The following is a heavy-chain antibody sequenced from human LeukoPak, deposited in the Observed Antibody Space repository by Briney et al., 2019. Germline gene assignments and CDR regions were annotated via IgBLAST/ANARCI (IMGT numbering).Heavy chain of an antibody. D-gene: IGHD2-2*01. J-gene: IGHJ3*02. Sequence: GGSLRLSCAASGFTFSSYGMHWVRQAPGKGLEWVAFIRYDGSNKYYADSVKGRFTISRDNSKNTLYLQMNSLRAEDTAVYYCAKALGVGSYCSSTSCYLNGYGAFDIWGQGTMVTVSS. CDR3: AKALGVGSYCSSTSCYLNGYGAFDI. CDR1: GFTFSSYG. CDR2: IRYDGSNK. V-gene: IGHV3-30*02.